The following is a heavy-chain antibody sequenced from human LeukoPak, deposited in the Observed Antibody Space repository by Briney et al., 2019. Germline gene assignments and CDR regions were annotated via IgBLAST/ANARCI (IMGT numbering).Heavy chain of an antibody. V-gene: IGHV3-33*01. CDR3: VRDGDSSSWNFDY. J-gene: IGHJ4*02. Sequence: GGSLRLSCAASGFTFSSYGMHWVRQAPGKGLEWVAVIWYDGSNKYYADSVKGRFTISRDNSKNTLYLQMNSLGVEDTAIYYCVRDGDSSSWNFDYWGQGTLVTVSS. CDR2: IWYDGSNK. D-gene: IGHD6-13*01. CDR1: GFTFSSYG.